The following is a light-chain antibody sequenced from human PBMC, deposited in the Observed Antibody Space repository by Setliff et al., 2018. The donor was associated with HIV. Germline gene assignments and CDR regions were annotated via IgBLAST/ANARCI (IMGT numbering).Light chain of an antibody. CDR3: QQYNSYST. J-gene: IGKJ1*01. V-gene: IGKV1-5*03. Sequence: DIQMTQSSSTLSASVGDRVTITCRASQSISSWLAWYQQKPGKAPKLLIYKASSLESGVPSRFSGSGSGTEFTLTISSLQPDDFATYYCQQYNSYSTFGQGTKMDIK. CDR2: KAS. CDR1: QSISSW.